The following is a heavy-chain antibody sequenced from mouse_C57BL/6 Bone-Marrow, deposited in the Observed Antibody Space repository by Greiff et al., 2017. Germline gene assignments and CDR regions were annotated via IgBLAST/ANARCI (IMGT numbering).Heavy chain of an antibody. CDR3: AYYYGSSYVAE. Sequence: EVQLQQSGAELVKPGASVKLSCTASGFNIKDYYMHWVKQRTEQGLEWIGRIDPEDGETKYAPKFQGRATILADNSYNEAYLQLSSLTSEDTAVYYCAYYYGSSYVAEWGQGTLVTVSA. J-gene: IGHJ3*01. V-gene: IGHV14-2*01. CDR1: GFNIKDYY. CDR2: IDPEDGET. D-gene: IGHD1-1*01.